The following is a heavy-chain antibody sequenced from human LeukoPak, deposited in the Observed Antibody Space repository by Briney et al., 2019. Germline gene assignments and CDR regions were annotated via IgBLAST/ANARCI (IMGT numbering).Heavy chain of an antibody. CDR3: AKGDCYDSIGRSYCHYYMDV. D-gene: IGHD3-22*01. CDR1: RFTFSSYA. Sequence: GGSLRLSCAASRFTFSSYAMSWVRQAPGKGLEWVAAISGSGGSTYYADSVKGRFTISRDNSKNTLYLQMNSLRAEDTAVYYCAKGDCYDSIGRSYCHYYMDVWGKGTTVTVSS. V-gene: IGHV3-23*01. J-gene: IGHJ6*03. CDR2: ISGSGGST.